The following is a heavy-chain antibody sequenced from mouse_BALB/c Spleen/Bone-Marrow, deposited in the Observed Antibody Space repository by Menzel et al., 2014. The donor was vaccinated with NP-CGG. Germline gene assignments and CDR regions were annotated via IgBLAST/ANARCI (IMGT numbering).Heavy chain of an antibody. V-gene: IGHV1S130*01. Sequence: QVQLQQSGSVLVRPGASVKLSCKASGYTFTSSWMHWAKQRPGQGLEWIGEIHPNSGNTNYNEKFKGKATLTVDTSSSTAYVDLSSLTSEDSAVYYCGGVTTVVAKNYYYAMDYWGQGTSVTVSS. CDR2: IHPNSGNT. CDR3: GGVTTVVAKNYYYAMDY. J-gene: IGHJ4*01. CDR1: GYTFTSSW. D-gene: IGHD1-1*01.